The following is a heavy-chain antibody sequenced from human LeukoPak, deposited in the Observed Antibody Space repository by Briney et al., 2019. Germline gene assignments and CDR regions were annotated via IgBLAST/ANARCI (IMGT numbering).Heavy chain of an antibody. CDR1: GFTFSNYW. CDR3: AREGQQSYGMDV. V-gene: IGHV3-7*05. Sequence: ETGGSLRLSCAASGFTFSNYWITWVRQATGKGLEWVANIKQGGSEKHYADSVKGRFTISRDDARNSLYLQMNSLRIEDTAVYYCAREGQQSYGMDVWGQGTTVTVSS. J-gene: IGHJ6*02. CDR2: IKQGGSEK. D-gene: IGHD6-13*01.